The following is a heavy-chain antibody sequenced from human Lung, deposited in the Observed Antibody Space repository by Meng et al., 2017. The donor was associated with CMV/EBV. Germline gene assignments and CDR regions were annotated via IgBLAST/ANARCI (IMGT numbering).Heavy chain of an antibody. J-gene: IGHJ4*02. D-gene: IGHD1-26*01. CDR3: ARRGRATVGY. CDR1: GGSFSGYY. Sequence: LSCAVYGGSFSGYYWSWIRQPPGKGLEWIGEINHSGSTNYNPSLKSRVTISVDTSKNQFSLKLSSVTAADTAVYYCARRGRATVGYWGQGTLVTVSS. CDR2: INHSGST. V-gene: IGHV4-34*01.